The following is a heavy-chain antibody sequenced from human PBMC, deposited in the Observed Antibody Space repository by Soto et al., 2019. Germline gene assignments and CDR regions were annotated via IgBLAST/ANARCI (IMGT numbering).Heavy chain of an antibody. CDR1: GASITSHY. V-gene: IGHV4-59*11. Sequence: SETLSLTCTVSGASITSHYWSWVRQPPGKGLERIGYIHHTGSTSYNPSLQSRVTISVDRSNNQFSLELRSVTAADTAVYYCARGHRGVTTRYYYMDVWGKGTTVTVSS. D-gene: IGHD4-17*01. CDR2: IHHTGST. CDR3: ARGHRGVTTRYYYMDV. J-gene: IGHJ6*03.